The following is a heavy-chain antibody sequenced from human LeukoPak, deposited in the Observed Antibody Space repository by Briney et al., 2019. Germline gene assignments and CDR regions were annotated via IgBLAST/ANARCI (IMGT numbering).Heavy chain of an antibody. CDR2: INWDGGSA. Sequence: GGSLRLSCAASGFSFDDYGMRWVRQAAGEGLEWVSGINWDGGSAAYADSVKGRFTISRDNAKNSLYLQMNSLRTEDTAFYYCARDRLAATGLFDYWGQGTLVTVSS. CDR1: GFSFDDYG. D-gene: IGHD6-13*01. J-gene: IGHJ4*02. CDR3: ARDRLAATGLFDY. V-gene: IGHV3-20*04.